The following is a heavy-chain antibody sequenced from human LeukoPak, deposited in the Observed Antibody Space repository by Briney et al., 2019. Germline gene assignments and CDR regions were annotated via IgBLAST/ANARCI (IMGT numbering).Heavy chain of an antibody. V-gene: IGHV1-46*01. J-gene: IGHJ5*02. Sequence: ASVKVSCKAAGYTFTSYYMHWVRQAPGQGLEWMGIINPSGGSTSYAQKFQGRVTMTRDMSTSTVYMELSSLRSEDTAVYYCAREGITMVRGVRCVSNWFDPWGQGTLVTVSS. D-gene: IGHD3-10*01. CDR1: GYTFTSYY. CDR3: AREGITMVRGVRCVSNWFDP. CDR2: INPSGGST.